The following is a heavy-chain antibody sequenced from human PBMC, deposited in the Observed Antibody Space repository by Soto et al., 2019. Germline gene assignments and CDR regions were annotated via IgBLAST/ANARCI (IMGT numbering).Heavy chain of an antibody. Sequence: GGSLRLSCAASGFTFSSYAMHWVRQAPGKGLEWVAVISYDGSNKYYADSVKGRFTISRDNSKNTLYLQMNSLRAEDTAVYYCARVSGYLPVDPSDYWGQGTLVTV. CDR3: ARVSGYLPVDPSDY. V-gene: IGHV3-30-3*01. D-gene: IGHD6-13*01. J-gene: IGHJ4*02. CDR2: ISYDGSNK. CDR1: GFTFSSYA.